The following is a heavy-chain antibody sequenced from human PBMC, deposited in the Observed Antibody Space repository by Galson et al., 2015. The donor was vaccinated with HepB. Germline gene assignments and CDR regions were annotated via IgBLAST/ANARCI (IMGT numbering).Heavy chain of an antibody. CDR3: ARDEGDYGGILTIYNYYYGMDV. Sequence: SVKVSCKASGYTFTGYYMHWLRRAPGQGLEWMGWINPNSGGTHYAQKFQDRVTMTRDTSIRTAYMELSRLRSDDTAVYYCARDEGDYGGILTIYNYYYGMDVWGQGTTVTVSS. CDR1: GYTFTGYY. D-gene: IGHD4-23*01. J-gene: IGHJ6*02. V-gene: IGHV1-2*02. CDR2: INPNSGGT.